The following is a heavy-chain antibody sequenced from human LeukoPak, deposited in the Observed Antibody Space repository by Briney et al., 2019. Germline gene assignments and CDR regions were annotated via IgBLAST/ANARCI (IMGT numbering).Heavy chain of an antibody. J-gene: IGHJ4*02. CDR1: GFTFNSYG. CDR3: ARDFDMYPPADTAMAGDY. CDR2: IRYDGSNK. Sequence: GGSLRLSCAASGFTFNSYGMHWVRQAPGKGLEWVAFIRYDGSNKYYADSVKGRFTISRGNSKNTLYLQMNSLRAEDTAVYYCARDFDMYPPADTAMAGDYWGQGTLVTVSS. V-gene: IGHV3-30*02. D-gene: IGHD5-18*01.